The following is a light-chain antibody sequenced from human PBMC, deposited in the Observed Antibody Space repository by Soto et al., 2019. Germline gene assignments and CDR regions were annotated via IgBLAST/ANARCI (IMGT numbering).Light chain of an antibody. J-gene: IGKJ4*01. CDR3: QQYGSSPLLS. CDR1: QSVSSSY. CDR2: GAS. V-gene: IGKV3-20*01. Sequence: EIALTQSPATLSLSPGERATLSCRASQSVSSSYLAWYQQKPGQAPRLLIYGASSRATGIPDRFSGSGSGTDFTLTISRLEPEDFAVYYCQQYGSSPLLSFGGGTKVDIK.